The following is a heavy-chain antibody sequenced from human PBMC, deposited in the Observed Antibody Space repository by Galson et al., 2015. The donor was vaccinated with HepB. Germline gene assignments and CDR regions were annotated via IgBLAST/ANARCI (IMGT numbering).Heavy chain of an antibody. Sequence: SLRLSCAASAFTFSDYWMSWVRQTPEEGLGWVANINPGGSEKRYVDSVTGRFTISRDNDKNSLYLQMSRLRAEDTALYYCARGGPYHDLLTGYYNGRSEYWGQGALVTVSS. D-gene: IGHD3-9*01. J-gene: IGHJ4*02. CDR1: AFTFSDYW. V-gene: IGHV3-7*03. CDR2: INPGGSEK. CDR3: ARGGPYHDLLTGYYNGRSEY.